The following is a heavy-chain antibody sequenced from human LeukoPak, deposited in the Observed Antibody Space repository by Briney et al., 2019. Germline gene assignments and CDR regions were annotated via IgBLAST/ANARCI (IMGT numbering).Heavy chain of an antibody. J-gene: IGHJ4*02. D-gene: IGHD6-13*01. CDR1: GGTFSSYA. V-gene: IGHV1-69*05. CDR3: ARGEVYSSSWYFDY. CDR2: IIPIFGTA. Sequence: SVKVSCKASGGTFSSYAISWVRQAPGQGLEWMGGIIPIFGTANYAQKFQGRVTITTVESTSTAYMELSSLRSEDTAVYYCARGEVYSSSWYFDYWGQGTLVTVSS.